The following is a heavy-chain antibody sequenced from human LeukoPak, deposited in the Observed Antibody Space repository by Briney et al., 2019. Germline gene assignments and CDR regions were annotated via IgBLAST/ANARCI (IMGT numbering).Heavy chain of an antibody. CDR2: IYYSGST. CDR3: ARGLSLYV. Sequence: SQTLSLTCTVSGGSISSGDYYWSWIRQPPGKGLEWIRYIYYSGSTYYNPSINSRITISVNTSKNQFSLKPSSVTAADTAEYYCARGLSLYVWGQGATVTVSS. CDR1: GGSISSGDYY. V-gene: IGHV4-30-4*01. J-gene: IGHJ6*02.